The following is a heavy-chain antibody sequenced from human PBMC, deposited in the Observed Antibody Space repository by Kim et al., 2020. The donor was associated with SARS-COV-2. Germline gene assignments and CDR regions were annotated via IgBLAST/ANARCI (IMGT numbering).Heavy chain of an antibody. CDR3: ARGGYDILTGYSISYYYYGMDV. CDR2: INPNSGGT. V-gene: IGHV1-2*02. CDR1: GYTFTGYY. D-gene: IGHD3-9*01. J-gene: IGHJ6*02. Sequence: ASVKVSCKASGYTFTGYYMHWVRQAPGQGLEWMGWINPNSGGTNYAQKFQGRVTMTRDTSISTAYMELSRLRSDDTAVYYCARGGYDILTGYSISYYYYGMDVWGQGTTVTVSS.